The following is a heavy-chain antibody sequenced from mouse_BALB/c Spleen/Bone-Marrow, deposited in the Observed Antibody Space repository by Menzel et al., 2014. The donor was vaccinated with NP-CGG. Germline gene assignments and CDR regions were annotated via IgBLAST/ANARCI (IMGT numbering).Heavy chain of an antibody. D-gene: IGHD1-1*01. CDR3: ARLGYYGYFAN. CDR1: GFDFSGYW. Sequence: VQLKESGGGLVQPGGSLILSCAASGFDFSGYWMSWARQAPGKGQEWIGEINPGSSTINYTPSLKDKFIISRDNAKKTLYLQINKVRSEDTALYYCARLGYYGYFANWGQGTTLTVSS. V-gene: IGHV4-2*02. J-gene: IGHJ2*01. CDR2: INPGSSTI.